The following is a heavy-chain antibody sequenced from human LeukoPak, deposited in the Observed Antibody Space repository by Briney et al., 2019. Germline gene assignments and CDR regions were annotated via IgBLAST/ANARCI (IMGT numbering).Heavy chain of an antibody. J-gene: IGHJ4*02. Sequence: PSETLSLTCTVSGGSISSGDYYWSWIRQPPGKGLEWIGEINHSGSTNYNPSLKSRVTISVDTSKNQFSLKLSSVTAADTAVYYCARRSYYDFWSGYPLWGQGTLVTVSS. CDR1: GGSISSGDYY. D-gene: IGHD3-3*01. V-gene: IGHV4-39*07. CDR2: INHSGST. CDR3: ARRSYYDFWSGYPL.